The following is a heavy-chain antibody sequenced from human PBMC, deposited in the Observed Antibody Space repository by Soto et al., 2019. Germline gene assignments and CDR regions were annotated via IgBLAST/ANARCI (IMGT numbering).Heavy chain of an antibody. Sequence: EVQLVESGGGLVKPGGSLRLSCAASGFTFSNAWMNWVRQAPGKGLEWVGRIKSKTDGGTTDYAAPVKGRFTISRDDSKNTLYLQMNSLKTEDTAVYYCTTDSDYYDSISPLDSWGQGTLVTVSS. D-gene: IGHD3-22*01. V-gene: IGHV3-15*07. J-gene: IGHJ4*02. CDR2: IKSKTDGGTT. CDR3: TTDSDYYDSISPLDS. CDR1: GFTFSNAW.